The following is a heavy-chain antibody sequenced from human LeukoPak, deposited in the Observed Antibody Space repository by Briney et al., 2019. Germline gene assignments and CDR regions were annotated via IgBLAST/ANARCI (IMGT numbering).Heavy chain of an antibody. CDR3: ARENYAFDI. J-gene: IGHJ3*02. CDR2: IYYSGST. CDR1: GGSISSYF. V-gene: IGHV4-59*01. Sequence: SETLSLTCTVSGGSISSYFWSWIRQPPGKGLEWIGYIYYSGSTNYNPSLKSRVTISVDTSKNQFSLKLSSVTAADTAVYYCARENYAFDIWGQGTMVTVSS.